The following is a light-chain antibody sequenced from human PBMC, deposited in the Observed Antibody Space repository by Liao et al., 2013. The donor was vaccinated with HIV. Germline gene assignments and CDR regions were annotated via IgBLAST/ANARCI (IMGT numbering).Light chain of an antibody. V-gene: IGLV3-1*01. CDR3: QVWDSNSDHPYV. Sequence: SYELTQPPSVSVSPGQTASITCSGDKLGDKYACWYQQKPGQSPALVIYQDTKRPSGIPERFSGSKSGNTATLTISRVEAGDEADYYCQVWDSNSDHPYVFGSGTKVTVL. J-gene: IGLJ1*01. CDR1: KLGDKY. CDR2: QDT.